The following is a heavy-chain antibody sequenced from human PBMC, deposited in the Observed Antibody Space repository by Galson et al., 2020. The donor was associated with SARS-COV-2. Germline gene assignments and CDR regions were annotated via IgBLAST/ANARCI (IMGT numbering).Heavy chain of an antibody. CDR3: ARAGYCSSTSRYTGAFDI. CDR1: GFSLSNARMG. D-gene: IGHD2-2*01. J-gene: IGHJ3*02. Sequence: ESGPTLVKPTETLTLTCTVSGFSLSNARMGVSWIRQPPGKALEWLAHIFSNDEKSYSTSLKSRLTISKDTSKSQVVLTMTNMDPVDTATYYCARAGYCSSTSRYTGAFDIWGQGTMVTVSS. CDR2: IFSNDEK. V-gene: IGHV2-26*01.